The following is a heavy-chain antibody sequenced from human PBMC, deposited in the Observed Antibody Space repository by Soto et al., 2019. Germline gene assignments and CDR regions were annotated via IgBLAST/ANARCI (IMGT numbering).Heavy chain of an antibody. D-gene: IGHD2-2*01. CDR1: GFTFSSYS. CDR3: ARDPNIVLVTAYVRSYYYYYGMDV. V-gene: IGHV3-48*01. CDR2: ISSSSSTI. J-gene: IGHJ6*02. Sequence: LRLSCAASGFTFSSYSMNWVRQAPGKGLEWVSYISSSSSTIYYADSVKGRFTISRDNAKNSLYLQMNSLRAEDTAVYYCARDPNIVLVTAYVRSYYYYYGMDVWGQGTTVTVSS.